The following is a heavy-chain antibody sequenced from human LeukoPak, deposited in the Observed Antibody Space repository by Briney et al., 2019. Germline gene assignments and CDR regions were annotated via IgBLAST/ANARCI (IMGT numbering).Heavy chain of an antibody. J-gene: IGHJ6*03. CDR3: ARLGDSSGPPPHYYYYYYMDV. CDR2: IYHSGST. D-gene: IGHD3-22*01. V-gene: IGHV4-38-2*01. CDR1: GYSISSGYY. Sequence: SETLSLTCAVSGYSISSGYYWGWIRQPPGKGLEWIGSIYHSGSTYYNPSLKSRVTISVDTSKNQFSLKLSSVTAADTAVYYCARLGDSSGPPPHYYYYYYMDVWGKGTTVTVSS.